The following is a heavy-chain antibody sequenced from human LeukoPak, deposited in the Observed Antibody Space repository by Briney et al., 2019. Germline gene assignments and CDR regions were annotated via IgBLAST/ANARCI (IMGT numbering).Heavy chain of an antibody. J-gene: IGHJ4*02. CDR2: IKHDGGDK. V-gene: IGHV3-7*03. CDR3: ARGGNYDILTGYIFDY. Sequence: QPGGSLRLPCAASGFTFSNYWMSWVRQAPGKGLEWVANIKHDGGDKHYVDSVKGRFTIARDSAKNSLNLQMNSLRAEDTAVYYCARGGNYDILTGYIFDYWGQGTLVTVSS. D-gene: IGHD3-9*01. CDR1: GFTFSNYW.